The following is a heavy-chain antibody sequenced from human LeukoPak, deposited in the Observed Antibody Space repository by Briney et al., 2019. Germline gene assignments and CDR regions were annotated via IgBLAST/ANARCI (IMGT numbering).Heavy chain of an antibody. CDR3: ARGGVAPSGGPFFDY. V-gene: IGHV4-59*12. D-gene: IGHD3-10*01. J-gene: IGHJ4*02. CDR1: GASISNFY. CDR2: MYHDGDT. Sequence: SETLSLTCTVSGASISNFYWSWIRQPPGKGLEWIGYMYHDGDTYYNPSLKGRVTISVDRSKNQFSLKVSSVTAADTAVYYCARGGVAPSGGPFFDYWGQGTLVTVSS.